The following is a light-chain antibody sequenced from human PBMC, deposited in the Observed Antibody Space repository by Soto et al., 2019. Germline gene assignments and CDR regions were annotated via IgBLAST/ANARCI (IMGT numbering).Light chain of an antibody. CDR3: QQYYNWPLEYT. V-gene: IGKV3-15*01. Sequence: EIVMTQSPGTLSVSPGERVTLSCRASQSVSSKVAWYQQKPGQAPRLLIFTASIRATGVPARFSGSGSGTEFTLTISSLQPEDFAVYWCQQYYNWPLEYTFGQGTKLEI. J-gene: IGKJ2*01. CDR1: QSVSSK. CDR2: TAS.